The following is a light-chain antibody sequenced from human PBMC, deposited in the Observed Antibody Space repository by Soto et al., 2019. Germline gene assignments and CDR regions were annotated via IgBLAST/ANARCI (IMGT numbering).Light chain of an antibody. V-gene: IGKV3-15*01. CDR2: GAS. CDR3: QQYNDWPSIT. J-gene: IGKJ5*01. CDR1: QSVSSY. Sequence: EIEMTQSPATLSVSPGEGATLSCRASQSVSSYLAWYQQKPGQAPRLLIYGASTRAAGIPARFSGSGSGTAVTLTIISLQSEDFAAYYCQQYNDWPSITFGQGTRLEIK.